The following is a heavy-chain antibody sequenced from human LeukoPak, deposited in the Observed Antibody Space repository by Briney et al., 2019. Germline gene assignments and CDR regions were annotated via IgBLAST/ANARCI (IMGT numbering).Heavy chain of an antibody. V-gene: IGHV4-30-4*02. J-gene: IGHJ5*02. CDR3: ARALRGTCYYCGFDP. Sequence: PSETLSLTCTVSGGSISSGDYYWSWIRQPPGKGLEWIGYIYYSGSTYYNPSLKSRVTISVDTSKNQFSLNLSYVTAADTAVYYCARALRGTCYYCGFDPWGQGTLVTVSS. CDR2: IYYSGST. D-gene: IGHD2-15*01. CDR1: GGSISSGDYY.